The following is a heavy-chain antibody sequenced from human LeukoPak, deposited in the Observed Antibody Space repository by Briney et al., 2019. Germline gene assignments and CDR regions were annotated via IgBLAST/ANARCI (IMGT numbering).Heavy chain of an antibody. CDR1: GYTFTDYY. J-gene: IGHJ5*02. D-gene: IGHD6-19*01. CDR2: INPNSGGT. Sequence: ASVTVSCTASGYTFTDYYMHWVRQAPGQGLEWMGWINPNSGGTNYAQNFQGRVTMTRDTSISTAFLELSSLRSDDTAVYYCARGSTRDSSGWYGPGKWFDPWGQGTLVTVSS. V-gene: IGHV1-2*02. CDR3: ARGSTRDSSGWYGPGKWFDP.